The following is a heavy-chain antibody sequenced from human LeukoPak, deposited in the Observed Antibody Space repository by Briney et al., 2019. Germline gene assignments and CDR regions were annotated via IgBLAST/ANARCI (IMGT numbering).Heavy chain of an antibody. CDR2: ISGGGSAT. Sequence: PGGSLRLSCAASGFTFSNYGLSWVRQATGKGLEWVSAISGGGSATYYADSVKGRFTISRDNSKNTLFLQMNTLRADDTAVYYCAGGAGVYYYGMDVWGQGTSVTVSS. J-gene: IGHJ6*02. CDR1: GFTFSNYG. CDR3: AGGAGVYYYGMDV. V-gene: IGHV3-23*01.